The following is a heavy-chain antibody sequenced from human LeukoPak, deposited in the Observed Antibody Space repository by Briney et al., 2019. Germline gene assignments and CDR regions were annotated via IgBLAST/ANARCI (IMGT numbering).Heavy chain of an antibody. D-gene: IGHD6-19*01. CDR3: ARDQGEAVAGLYYYYYYYMDV. CDR1: GGSISSGGYY. Sequence: SQTLSLTCTVSGGSISSGGYYWSWIRQPAGKGLEWIGRIYTSGSTNYNPSLKSRVTISVDTSKNQFSLKLSSVTAADTAVYYCARDQGEAVAGLYYYYYYYMDVWGKGTTVTVSS. V-gene: IGHV4-61*02. J-gene: IGHJ6*03. CDR2: IYTSGST.